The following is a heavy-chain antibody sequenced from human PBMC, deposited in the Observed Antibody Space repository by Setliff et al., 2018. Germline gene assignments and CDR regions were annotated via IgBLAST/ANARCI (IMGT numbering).Heavy chain of an antibody. J-gene: IGHJ4*02. CDR3: ARAGDAAAGRKGVFEY. CDR2: INPISGGA. D-gene: IGHD6-13*01. CDR1: GYTFAGYY. Sequence: ASVKVSCKASGYTFAGYYMHWVRQTPGQGLEWMGWINPISGGANYAQKFQGRVTMTRDTSTGTVYMELTSLKSEDTAVYYCARAGDAAAGRKGVFEYWGQGSLVTVSS. V-gene: IGHV1-2*02.